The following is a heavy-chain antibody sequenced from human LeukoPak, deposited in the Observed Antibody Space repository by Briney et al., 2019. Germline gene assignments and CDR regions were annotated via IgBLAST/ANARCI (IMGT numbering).Heavy chain of an antibody. Sequence: GGSLRLSCAASGFTFSDYYMSWIRQAPGKGLEWVSYISSSGSTIYYADSVKGRFTISRDNAKNSLYLQMNSLRAEDTAVYYCASSARYYDSSGYDYWGQGTLVTVSS. J-gene: IGHJ4*02. CDR3: ASSARYYDSSGYDY. V-gene: IGHV3-11*04. CDR1: GFTFSDYY. D-gene: IGHD3-22*01. CDR2: ISSSGSTI.